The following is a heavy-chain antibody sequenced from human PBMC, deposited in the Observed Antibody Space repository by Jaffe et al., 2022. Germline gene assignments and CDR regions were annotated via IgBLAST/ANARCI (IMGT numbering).Heavy chain of an antibody. Sequence: QVQLQQWGAGLLKPSETLSLTCAVYGGSFSGYYWSWIRQPPGKGLEWIGEINHSGSTNYNPSLKSRVTISVDTSKNQFSLKLSSVTAADTAVYYCARDRGDCSGGSCYSDYFDYWGQGTLVTVSS. D-gene: IGHD2-15*01. CDR1: GGSFSGYY. J-gene: IGHJ4*02. V-gene: IGHV4-34*01. CDR2: INHSGST. CDR3: ARDRGDCSGGSCYSDYFDY.